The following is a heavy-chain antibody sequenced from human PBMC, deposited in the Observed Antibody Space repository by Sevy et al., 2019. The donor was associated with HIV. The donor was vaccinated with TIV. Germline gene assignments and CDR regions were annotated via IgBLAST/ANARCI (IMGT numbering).Heavy chain of an antibody. CDR1: GFTFSSYW. V-gene: IGHV3-74*01. D-gene: IGHD3-16*01. Sequence: GGSLRLSCAASGFTFSSYWMHWVRQAPGKGLVWVSRINSDGSGTSYADSVKGRFTISRDNAKNTLYLQMNGLRAEDTAVYYCARGYMITQAFDIWGQGTMVTVSS. J-gene: IGHJ3*02. CDR3: ARGYMITQAFDI. CDR2: INSDGSGT.